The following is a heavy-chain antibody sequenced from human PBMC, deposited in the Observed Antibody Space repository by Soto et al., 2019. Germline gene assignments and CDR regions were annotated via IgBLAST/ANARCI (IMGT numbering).Heavy chain of an antibody. CDR3: ASSPAMHGERLGYPIPPYYYGMDV. Sequence: QVQLQESGPGLVKPSETLSLTCTVSGGSISSYYWSWIRQPPGKGLEWIGYIYYSGSTNYNPSLKSRVTISVDTSKNQFSLKLSSVTAADTAVYYCASSPAMHGERLGYPIPPYYYGMDVWGQGTTVTVSS. J-gene: IGHJ6*02. CDR2: IYYSGST. V-gene: IGHV4-59*01. CDR1: GGSISSYY. D-gene: IGHD1-26*01.